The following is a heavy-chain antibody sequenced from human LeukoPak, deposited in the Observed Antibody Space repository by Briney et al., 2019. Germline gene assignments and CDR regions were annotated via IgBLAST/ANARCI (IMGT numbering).Heavy chain of an antibody. CDR2: INHSGST. V-gene: IGHV4-34*01. CDR1: GGSFSGYY. J-gene: IGHJ6*03. CDR3: ARGEYYYYYYMDV. Sequence: PSETLSLTCAVYGGSFSGYYWSWIRQPPGKGLEWIGEINHSGSTNYNPSLKSRVTISVDTSKNQFSLKLSSVTAADTAVYYCARGEYYYYYYMDVWGRGTTVTVSS.